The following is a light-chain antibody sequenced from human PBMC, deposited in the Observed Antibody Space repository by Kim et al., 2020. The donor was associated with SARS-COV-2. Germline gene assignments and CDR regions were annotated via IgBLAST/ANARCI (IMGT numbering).Light chain of an antibody. V-gene: IGLV10-54*01. J-gene: IGLJ3*02. CDR3: SAWDSSLSAWV. CDR1: SNSVGNQG. CDR2: RNN. Sequence: QAGLTQPPSVSKGLRQTATLSCTGNSNSVGNQGAAWLQQHQGHPPKLLSYRNNNRPSGISERLSASRSGNTASLTITGLQPEDEANYYCSAWDSSLSAWVFGGGTQLTV.